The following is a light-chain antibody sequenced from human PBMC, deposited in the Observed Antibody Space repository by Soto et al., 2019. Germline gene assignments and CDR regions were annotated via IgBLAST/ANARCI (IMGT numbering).Light chain of an antibody. CDR1: QDIKRW. Sequence: DIQMTQSPSSVSASVGDRVTITCRASQDIKRWLAWYQQKPGKAPELLIHDASTLQSGVPSRFSGSGSGTDVTLTISSLQPEDFATYYCEQVHAFPITFGQGTRLEIK. J-gene: IGKJ5*01. CDR2: DAS. CDR3: EQVHAFPIT. V-gene: IGKV1-12*01.